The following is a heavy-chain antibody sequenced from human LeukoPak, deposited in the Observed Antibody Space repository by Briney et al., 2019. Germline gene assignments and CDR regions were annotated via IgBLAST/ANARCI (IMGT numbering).Heavy chain of an antibody. J-gene: IGHJ4*02. CDR1: GYTFTDYY. CDR3: ATLGTGFDY. D-gene: IGHD1-14*01. Sequence: GASVKVSCKASGYTFTDYYMHWVQQAPGKGLEWIGRVDPEDGETIYAEKFQGRVTITADTSTDTAYMELSSLRSEDTAVYYCATLGTGFDYWGQGTLVTVSS. V-gene: IGHV1-69-2*01. CDR2: VDPEDGET.